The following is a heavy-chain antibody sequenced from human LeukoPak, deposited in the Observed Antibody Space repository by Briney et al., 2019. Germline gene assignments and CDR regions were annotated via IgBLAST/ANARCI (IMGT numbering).Heavy chain of an antibody. Sequence: KPSETLSLTCTVSGGSISSYYWSWIRQPGGKGLEWIGRIYTSGSTNYNPSLKSRVTISVDKSKNQFSLKLSSVTAADTAVYYCARGAAKKAFDIWGQGTMVTVSS. J-gene: IGHJ3*02. D-gene: IGHD2-15*01. CDR2: IYTSGST. CDR3: ARGAAKKAFDI. CDR1: GGSISSYY. V-gene: IGHV4-4*07.